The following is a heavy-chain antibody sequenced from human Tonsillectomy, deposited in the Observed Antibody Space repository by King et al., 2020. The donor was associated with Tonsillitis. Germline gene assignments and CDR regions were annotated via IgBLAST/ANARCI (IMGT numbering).Heavy chain of an antibody. CDR3: ARYNWGSTPNWYFDL. J-gene: IGHJ2*01. D-gene: IGHD1-1*01. V-gene: IGHV4-31*01. CDR2: IYYSGST. CDR1: GGSISSGGYY. Sequence: QVQLQESGPGLVKPSQTLSLTCTVSGGSISSGGYYWTWIRQHPGKGLEWIGYIYYSGSTYYNPSLKSLVTISVDTSKNQFSLKLSSVTAADTAVYYCARYNWGSTPNWYFDLWGRGTLVTVSS.